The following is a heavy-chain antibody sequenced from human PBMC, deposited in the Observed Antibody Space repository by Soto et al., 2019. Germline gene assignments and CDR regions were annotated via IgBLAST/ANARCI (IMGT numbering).Heavy chain of an antibody. V-gene: IGHV3-23*01. J-gene: IGHJ4*02. Sequence: GGSLRVSCAASGFAFSAYAMTWVRQAPGKGLEWVSDISDSDGGTHYADSVKGRFTISRDNAKNTLYLQMDRLRAEDAAVYYCAKGRTFFDFWGQGTLVTVSS. CDR1: GFAFSAYA. CDR3: AKGRTFFDF. CDR2: ISDSDGGT.